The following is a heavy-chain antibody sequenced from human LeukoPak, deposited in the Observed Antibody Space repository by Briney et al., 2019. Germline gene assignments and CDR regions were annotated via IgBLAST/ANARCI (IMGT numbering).Heavy chain of an antibody. J-gene: IGHJ6*03. CDR2: MNPNSGNT. CDR1: GYTFTSYG. D-gene: IGHD2-8*01. V-gene: IGHV1-8*03. CDR3: AREGLGYCTNGVCPTNYYYMDV. Sequence: GASVKVSCKASGYTFTSYGISWVRQAPGQGLEWMGWMNPNSGNTGYAQKFQGRVTITRNTSISTAYMELSSLRSEDTAVYYCAREGLGYCTNGVCPTNYYYMDVWGKGTTVTVSS.